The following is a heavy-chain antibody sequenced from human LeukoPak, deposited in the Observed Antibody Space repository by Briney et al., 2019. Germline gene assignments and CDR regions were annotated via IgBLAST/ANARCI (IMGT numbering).Heavy chain of an antibody. J-gene: IGHJ3*02. D-gene: IGHD3-16*02. V-gene: IGHV3-53*01. CDR1: GFTVSSNY. CDR2: IYSGGST. CDR3: ARDLPSYDYVWGSYRHDAFDI. Sequence: GGSLRLSCAASGFTVSSNYMSWVRQAPGKGLEWVSVIYSGGSTYYADFVKGRFTISRDNSKNTLYLQMNSLRAEDTAVYYCARDLPSYDYVWGSYRHDAFDIWGQGTMVTVSS.